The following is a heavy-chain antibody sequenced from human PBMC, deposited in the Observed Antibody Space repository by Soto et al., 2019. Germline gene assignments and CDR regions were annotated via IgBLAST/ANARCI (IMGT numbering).Heavy chain of an antibody. V-gene: IGHV1-18*04. CDR2: ISAYNGNT. CDR3: ARDTYSSGYGY. CDR1: GYTFTSYG. J-gene: IGHJ4*02. D-gene: IGHD6-19*01. Sequence: QVQLVQSGAEVKKPGASVKVSCKASGYTFTSYGISWVRQAPGQGLEWMGWISAYNGNTNYAQKLQGRVTMTTDTSTSTADMELRRLRSDDTAGYYCARDTYSSGYGYWGQGTLVTVSS.